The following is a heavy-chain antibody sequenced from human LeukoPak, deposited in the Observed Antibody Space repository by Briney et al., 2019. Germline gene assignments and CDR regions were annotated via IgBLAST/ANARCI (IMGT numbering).Heavy chain of an antibody. Sequence: SETLSLTCTVSGGSITRDGFYWGWIRQPPGKGLEWFGSIYYSGSTYYNPSLKSRVTISVDTSKNQFFLRLKSVTAADTAVYYCARGTGGTTVFDNWGQRTLVTVSS. CDR2: IYYSGST. J-gene: IGHJ4*02. CDR1: GGSITRDGFY. CDR3: ARGTGGTTVFDN. D-gene: IGHD2-8*02. V-gene: IGHV4-39*07.